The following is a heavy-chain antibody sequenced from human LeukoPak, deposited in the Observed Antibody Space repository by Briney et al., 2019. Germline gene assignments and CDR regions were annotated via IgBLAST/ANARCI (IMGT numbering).Heavy chain of an antibody. CDR3: AREGDIVVVPGAFDI. Sequence: ASVKVSCKASGYTFNSYAIHWVRQAPGQRLEWMGGSNVGNGNTKYSQEFQGRVTITRDTSASTVYKELSSLRSEDMAVYYCAREGDIVVVPGAFDIWGQGTMVTVSS. CDR2: SNVGNGNT. J-gene: IGHJ3*02. D-gene: IGHD2-2*01. V-gene: IGHV1-3*02. CDR1: GYTFNSYA.